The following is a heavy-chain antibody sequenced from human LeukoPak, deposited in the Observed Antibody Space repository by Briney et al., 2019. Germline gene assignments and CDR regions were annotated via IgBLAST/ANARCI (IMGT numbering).Heavy chain of an antibody. CDR2: ISANNGNT. J-gene: IGHJ4*02. Sequence: ASVKVSCKASGYTFTSYGIRWVRQAPGQGLEWMGWISANNGNTNSAQKFQGRVTMTTDTSTNIAYMELRSLRSDDTAVYYCARDFFHGHCAGLSCFLLDYWGQGSLVIVSS. CDR3: ARDFFHGHCAGLSCFLLDY. CDR1: GYTFTSYG. D-gene: IGHD2-8*02. V-gene: IGHV1-18*01.